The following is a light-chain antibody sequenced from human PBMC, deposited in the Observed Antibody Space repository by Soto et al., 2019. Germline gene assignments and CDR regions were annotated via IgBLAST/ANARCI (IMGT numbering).Light chain of an antibody. Sequence: IQFTQSPSSLSASLGDRVTITCRASQGIISYLSWYQQKPGKAPKLLIYAASTLQSGVPSRFSGSGSWTDFSLTISSMQAEDFAPYYCQQLNSYPITFGQGTRLEIK. CDR3: QQLNSYPIT. CDR1: QGIISY. J-gene: IGKJ5*01. CDR2: AAS. V-gene: IGKV1-9*01.